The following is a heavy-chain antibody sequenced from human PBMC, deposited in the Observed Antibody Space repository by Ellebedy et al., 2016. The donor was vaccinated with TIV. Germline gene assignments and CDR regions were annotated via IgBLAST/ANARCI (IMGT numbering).Heavy chain of an antibody. CDR1: GDSISDGGYY. V-gene: IGHV4-30-4*08. J-gene: IGHJ4*02. D-gene: IGHD5-18*01. CDR2: IYSSGNT. CDR3: ARAVDTAIVINY. Sequence: SETLSLTCSVSGDSISDGGYYWGWIRQPPGKALEWIGYIYSSGNTYYNPSLKSRVTISLDTSKNQFSLKLSSVTAADSAVYYCARAVDTAIVINYWGQGTLVIVSS.